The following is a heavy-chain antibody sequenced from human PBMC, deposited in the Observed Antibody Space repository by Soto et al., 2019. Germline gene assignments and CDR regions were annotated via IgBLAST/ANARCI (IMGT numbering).Heavy chain of an antibody. CDR1: GYTFISYG. V-gene: IGHV1-18*01. Sequence: ASVKVSCKASGYTFISYGINWVRQAPGQGLEWMGWISAFNDDTNYAQNLQGRVTMTRDTSTSTAHMELRSLRSDDSAMYFCAREARAYGESDYWGPGTLVTVSS. D-gene: IGHD4-17*01. CDR2: ISAFNDDT. CDR3: AREARAYGESDY. J-gene: IGHJ4*02.